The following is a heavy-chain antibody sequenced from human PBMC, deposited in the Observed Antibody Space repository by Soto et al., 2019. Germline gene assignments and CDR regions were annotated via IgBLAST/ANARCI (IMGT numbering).Heavy chain of an antibody. V-gene: IGHV4-31*03. CDR1: GGSISSGGYY. J-gene: IGHJ4*02. D-gene: IGHD6-13*01. CDR2: IYYSGST. Sequence: QVQLQESGPGLVKPSQTLSLTCTVSGGSISSGGYYWSWIRQHPGKGLEWIGYIYYSGSTYYNPSLKSRVTISVDTSKNQFSMKLSYVTAADTAVYYCARGGSSSPYFDDWGQGTLVTVSS. CDR3: ARGGSSSPYFDD.